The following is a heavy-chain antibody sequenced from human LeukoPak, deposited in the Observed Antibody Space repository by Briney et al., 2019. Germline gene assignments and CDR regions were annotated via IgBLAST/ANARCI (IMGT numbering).Heavy chain of an antibody. CDR2: IYTSGST. J-gene: IGHJ4*02. D-gene: IGHD3-16*01. CDR3: ARKRKGAYDFDC. V-gene: IGHV4-4*07. CDR1: GGSISSYY. Sequence: SETLSLTCTVSGGSISSYYWSWIRQPAGEGLEWIGRIYTSGSTNYNPSLKSRVSMSVDTSNNQFSLNLSSVTAADTAVYYCARKRKGAYDFDCWGQGTLVTVSS.